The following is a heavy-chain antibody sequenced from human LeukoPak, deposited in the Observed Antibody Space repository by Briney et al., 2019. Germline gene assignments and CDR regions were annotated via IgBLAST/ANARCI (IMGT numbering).Heavy chain of an antibody. CDR3: AREAGYCSSTSCYKAAIDY. CDR2: TSSSGSTI. J-gene: IGHJ4*02. V-gene: IGHV3-11*01. D-gene: IGHD2-2*02. CDR1: GFTLSDYY. Sequence: GGSLRLSCAAYGFTLSDYYMSWIRQAPGKGLGWVSYTSSSGSTIYCADSVKGRFTIARDNAKNSLYLQMNSLRAEDTAVYYCAREAGYCSSTSCYKAAIDYWGQGTLVTVSS.